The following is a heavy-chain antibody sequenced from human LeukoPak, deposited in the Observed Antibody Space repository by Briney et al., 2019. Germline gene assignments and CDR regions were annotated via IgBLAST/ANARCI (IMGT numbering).Heavy chain of an antibody. J-gene: IGHJ5*02. CDR1: GGSISSGDYY. Sequence: SETLSLTCTVSGGSISSGDYYWSWIRQHPGKGLEWIGYIYYSGSTYYNPSLKSRVTISVDTSKNQFSLKLSSVTAADTAVYYCARETLGYCSGGSCFWFDPWGQGTLVTVSS. CDR2: IYYSGST. V-gene: IGHV4-31*03. CDR3: ARETLGYCSGGSCFWFDP. D-gene: IGHD2-15*01.